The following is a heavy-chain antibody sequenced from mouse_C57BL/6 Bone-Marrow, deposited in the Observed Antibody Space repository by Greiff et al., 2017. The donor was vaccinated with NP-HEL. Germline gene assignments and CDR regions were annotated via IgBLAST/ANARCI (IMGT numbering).Heavy chain of an antibody. CDR3: ARDYYGSSPAWFAY. Sequence: QVQLQQPGAELVKPGASVKLSCKASGYTFTSYWMQWVKQRPGQGLEWIGEIDPSDSYTNYNQKFKGKATLTVVTSSSTAYMQLSSLTSEDSAVYYCARDYYGSSPAWFAYWGQGTLVTVSA. J-gene: IGHJ3*01. CDR1: GYTFTSYW. V-gene: IGHV1-50*01. D-gene: IGHD1-1*01. CDR2: IDPSDSYT.